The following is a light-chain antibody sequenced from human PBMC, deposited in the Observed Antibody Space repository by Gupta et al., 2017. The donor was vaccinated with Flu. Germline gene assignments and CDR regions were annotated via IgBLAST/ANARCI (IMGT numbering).Light chain of an antibody. CDR3: IQTLQTPYT. CDR1: QSRLHSNRHNY. CDR2: LGP. V-gene: IGKV2-28*01. Sequence: ISIRSSQSRLHSNRHNYLDWYLQKPGQSPQLLIYLGPNRASGVPYRFSGSGSGTDFTLKIIRVEAEDVEFYYCIQTLQTPYTFGQGTKLEIK. J-gene: IGKJ2*01.